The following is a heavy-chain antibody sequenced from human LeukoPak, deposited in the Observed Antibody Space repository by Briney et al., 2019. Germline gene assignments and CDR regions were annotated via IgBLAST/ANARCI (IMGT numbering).Heavy chain of an antibody. J-gene: IGHJ4*02. V-gene: IGHV4-31*03. CDR3: ARSRGYSYGPLY. Sequence: SQTLSLTCTVSGGSIRSGGYYWSWIRQHPGKGLEWIGYIYYSGSTYYNPSLKSRVTISVDTSKNQFSLKLSSVTAADTAVYYCARSRGYSYGPLYWGQGTLVTVSS. CDR1: GGSIRSGGYY. CDR2: IYYSGST. D-gene: IGHD5-18*01.